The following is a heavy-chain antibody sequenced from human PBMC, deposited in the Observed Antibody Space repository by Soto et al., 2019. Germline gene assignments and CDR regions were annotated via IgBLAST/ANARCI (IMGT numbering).Heavy chain of an antibody. CDR2: ISGSGEST. V-gene: IGHV3-23*01. Sequence: PGGSLRLSCVASELTSATYSMTWVRQAPGKGLEWVSTISGSGESTHYADSVKGRFSISRDTSNNTVCLQMNSLRVEDTAVYYCAKEGAEGSRVDFPSYMDVWGKGTTVTVSS. CDR3: AKEGAEGSRVDFPSYMDV. CDR1: ELTSATYS. J-gene: IGHJ6*03. D-gene: IGHD3-16*01.